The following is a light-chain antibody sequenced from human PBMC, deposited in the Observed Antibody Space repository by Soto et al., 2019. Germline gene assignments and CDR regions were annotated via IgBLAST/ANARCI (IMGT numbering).Light chain of an antibody. CDR3: QQYAGSPYT. Sequence: IVLTQSAGTLSLSPGESASLSCRASQSVTNYLAWYQQKPGQAPRLLIYDTFTRAAGIPDRFSVSGSGTDFTLIISRLEPEDFALYYCQQYAGSPYTFGQGTKLEIK. V-gene: IGKV3-20*01. CDR1: QSVTNY. J-gene: IGKJ2*01. CDR2: DTF.